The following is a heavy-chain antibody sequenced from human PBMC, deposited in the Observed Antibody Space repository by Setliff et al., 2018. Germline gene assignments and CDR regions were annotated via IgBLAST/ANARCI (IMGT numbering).Heavy chain of an antibody. CDR1: GGTFSSYG. CDR3: AREGVDTRSSTDYRYYIDV. J-gene: IGHJ6*03. CDR2: TIPIFGST. V-gene: IGHV1-69*05. D-gene: IGHD5-18*01. Sequence: RASVKVSCKASGGTFSSYGISWVRQAPGQGLEWMGGTIPIFGSTNYAQKFQDRVTIITDESTSTAYMELSSLRTEDTAVYYCAREGVDTRSSTDYRYYIDVWGKGTTVTVSS.